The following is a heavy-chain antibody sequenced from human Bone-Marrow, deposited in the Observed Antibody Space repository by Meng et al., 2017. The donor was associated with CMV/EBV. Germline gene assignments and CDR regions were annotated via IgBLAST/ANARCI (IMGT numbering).Heavy chain of an antibody. V-gene: IGHV1-69*02. CDR1: GGTFSSYT. CDR3: ARSYSNYDGWFDP. D-gene: IGHD4-11*01. Sequence: SVKVSCKASGGTFSSYTISWVRQAPGQGLEWKGRIIPILGIANYAQKFQGRVTITADKSTSTAYMELSSLRSEDTAVYYCARSYSNYDGWFDPWGQGTLVPVSS. CDR2: IIPILGIA. J-gene: IGHJ5*02.